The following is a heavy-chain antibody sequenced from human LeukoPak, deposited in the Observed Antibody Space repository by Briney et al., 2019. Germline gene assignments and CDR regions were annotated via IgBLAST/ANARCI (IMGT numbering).Heavy chain of an antibody. CDR3: AKGRLLYYMDV. D-gene: IGHD3-22*01. Sequence: PGGSLRLTCAASGFIFEESTMHWVRQAPGKGLEWVSGISWNSGSIGYADSVKGRFTISRDNAKNSLYLQMNSLRAEDTALYYCAKGRLLYYMDVWGKGTTVTVSS. V-gene: IGHV3-9*01. CDR2: ISWNSGSI. J-gene: IGHJ6*03. CDR1: GFIFEEST.